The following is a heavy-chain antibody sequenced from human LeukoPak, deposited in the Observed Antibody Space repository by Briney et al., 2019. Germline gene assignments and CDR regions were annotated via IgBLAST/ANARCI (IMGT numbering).Heavy chain of an antibody. Sequence: GGSLRLSCAASGFTFRDSYMSWIRQAPGKGLEWVSYISSSGSSLNYADSVRGRLTISRDNAKNSLYLQMNSLRAEDTAVYYCARVSGDYGYYAFDIWGQGTMVTVSS. D-gene: IGHD4-17*01. J-gene: IGHJ3*02. CDR3: ARVSGDYGYYAFDI. CDR1: GFTFRDSY. V-gene: IGHV3-11*01. CDR2: ISSSGSSL.